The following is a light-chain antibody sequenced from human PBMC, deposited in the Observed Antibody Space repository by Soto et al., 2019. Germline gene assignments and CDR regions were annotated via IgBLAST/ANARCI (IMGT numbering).Light chain of an antibody. Sequence: DIQMTQSPSTLSASVGDRVTITCRASQSISSWLAWYQQKPGKAPKLLIYKASSLESGVPSRFSGSGSGTEFTLIISSLQPDDFATYYCQQYNSRGTFGQGTKVEIK. J-gene: IGKJ1*01. CDR3: QQYNSRGT. V-gene: IGKV1-5*03. CDR2: KAS. CDR1: QSISSW.